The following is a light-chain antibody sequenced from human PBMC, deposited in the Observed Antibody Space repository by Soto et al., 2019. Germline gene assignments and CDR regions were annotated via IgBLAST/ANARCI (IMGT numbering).Light chain of an antibody. Sequence: QSVLTQPASVSGSPGQSITISCTGTSSDVGGYNYVSWYQQHPGKAPKLMIYDVSNRPSGVSNRFSGSKSGNTASLTISGLQAEDEADYYCSSYTSXSTLYVFGTGTKVTVL. CDR2: DVS. J-gene: IGLJ1*01. CDR1: SSDVGGYNY. V-gene: IGLV2-14*01. CDR3: SSYTSXSTLYV.